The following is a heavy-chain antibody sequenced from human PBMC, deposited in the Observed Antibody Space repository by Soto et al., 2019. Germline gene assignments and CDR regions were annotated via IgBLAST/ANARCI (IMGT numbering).Heavy chain of an antibody. CDR1: GYTFTFRY. D-gene: IGHD1-1*01. CDR2: ITPFKSDT. J-gene: IGHJ3*02. V-gene: IGHV1-45*02. Sequence: GASVKVSCKASGYTFTFRYLHWVRQAPGQALEWMGWITPFKSDTNYAQKFQDRVTITRDRSVSTAYMELSNLRSDDTAMYYCARYTFAGSAAFDIWGQGTMVTV. CDR3: ARYTFAGSAAFDI.